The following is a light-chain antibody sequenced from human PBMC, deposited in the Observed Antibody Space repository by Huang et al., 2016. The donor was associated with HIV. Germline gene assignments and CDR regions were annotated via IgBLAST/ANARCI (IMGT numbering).Light chain of an antibody. CDR2: WAS. CDR1: QSVLYSSNNKNY. CDR3: QQFYIPPPT. V-gene: IGKV4-1*01. Sequence: DIVMTQSPDSLAVSLGERTTINCRSSQSVLYSSNNKNYLAWYQQKPGQPPKLLITWASTRESGVPDRFSGSGSGTDFTLTITSLQAEDVAVYYCQQFYIPPPTFGQGTKVEIK. J-gene: IGKJ1*01.